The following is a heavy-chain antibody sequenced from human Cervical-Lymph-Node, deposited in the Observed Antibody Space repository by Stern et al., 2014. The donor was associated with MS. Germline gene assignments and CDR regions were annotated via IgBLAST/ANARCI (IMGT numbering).Heavy chain of an antibody. CDR1: GFTFSSYS. D-gene: IGHD1-26*01. V-gene: IGHV3-48*02. CDR3: ARVPATYSGSLALDY. Sequence: EVQLVESGGGLVQPGGSLRLSCAASGFTFSSYSMNWVRQAPGKGLEWDSYISSSSSTIYYADSVKGRFTISRDNAKNSLYLQMNSLRDEDTAVYYCARVPATYSGSLALDYWGQGTLVTVSS. J-gene: IGHJ4*02. CDR2: ISSSSSTI.